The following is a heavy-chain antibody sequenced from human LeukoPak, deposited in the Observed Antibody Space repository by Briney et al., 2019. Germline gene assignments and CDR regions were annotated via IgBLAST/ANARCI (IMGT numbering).Heavy chain of an antibody. V-gene: IGHV3-7*01. CDR1: GFTFSSYW. J-gene: IGHJ4*02. Sequence: GGSLRLSCAASGFTFSSYWMSWVRQAPGKGLEWVANIKQDESEKYYVDSVKGRFTISRDNAKNSLYLQMNSLRAEDTAVYYCARVGYDFWSGYYFWGQGTLVTVSS. D-gene: IGHD3-3*01. CDR2: IKQDESEK. CDR3: ARVGYDFWSGYYF.